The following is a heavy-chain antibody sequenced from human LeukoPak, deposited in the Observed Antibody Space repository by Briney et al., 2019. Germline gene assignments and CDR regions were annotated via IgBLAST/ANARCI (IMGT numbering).Heavy chain of an antibody. CDR1: GFTFSNYN. J-gene: IGHJ4*02. V-gene: IGHV3-21*01. CDR2: ISSTGNFI. CDR3: ARDLWDH. Sequence: GGSLRLSCAASGFTFSNYNMNWVRQAPGKGLEWVSSISSTGNFIYYADSLKGRFTVSRDNAKNSLYLQMNSLRAEDTAVYYCARDLWDHWGQGTLVTVSS.